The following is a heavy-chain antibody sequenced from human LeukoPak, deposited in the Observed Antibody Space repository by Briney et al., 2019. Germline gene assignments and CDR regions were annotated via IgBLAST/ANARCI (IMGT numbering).Heavy chain of an antibody. CDR3: ARTYGQYSSSQGFDP. CDR1: GGSISSYY. CDR2: IYYSGST. Sequence: SETLSLTCTVSGGSISSYYWSWIRQPPGKGLEWIGYIYYSGSTNYNPSLKSRVTISVDTSKNQFSLKLSSVTAADTAVYYCARTYGQYSSSQGFDPWGQGTLVTVSS. J-gene: IGHJ5*02. D-gene: IGHD6-6*01. V-gene: IGHV4-59*08.